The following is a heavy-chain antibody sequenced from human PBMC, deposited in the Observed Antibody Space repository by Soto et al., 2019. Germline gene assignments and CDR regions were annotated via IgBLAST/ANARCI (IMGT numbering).Heavy chain of an antibody. CDR1: GFTFSSYG. Sequence: QVQLVESGGGVVQPGRSLRLSCAASGFTFSSYGMHWVRQAPGKGLEWVAVISYDGSNKYYADSVKGRFTISRDNSKKTLYLQMNSLRAEDTAVYYCATERGLVSGDCPDAFDIWGQGTMVTVSS. CDR2: ISYDGSNK. J-gene: IGHJ3*02. D-gene: IGHD2-21*02. V-gene: IGHV3-30*03. CDR3: ATERGLVSGDCPDAFDI.